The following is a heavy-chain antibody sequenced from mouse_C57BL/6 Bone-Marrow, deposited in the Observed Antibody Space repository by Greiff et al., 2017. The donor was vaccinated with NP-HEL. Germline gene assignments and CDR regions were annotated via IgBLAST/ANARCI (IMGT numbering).Heavy chain of an antibody. D-gene: IGHD1-1*01. CDR1: GYTFTTYP. V-gene: IGHV1-47*01. Sequence: VMLVESGAELVKPGASVKMSCKASGYTFTTYPIEWMKQNHGKSLEWIGNFHPYNDDTKYNEKFKGKATLTVEKSSSTVYLELSRLTSDDSAVYYWARRGDYGSSYAWLADWGEGTLVTGSA. CDR3: ARRGDYGSSYAWLAD. J-gene: IGHJ3*01. CDR2: FHPYNDDT.